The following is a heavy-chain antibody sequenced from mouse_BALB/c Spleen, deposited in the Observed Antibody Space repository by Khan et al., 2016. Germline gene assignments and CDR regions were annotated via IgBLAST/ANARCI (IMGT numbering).Heavy chain of an antibody. Sequence: QVQLQQSGPGLVAPSQSLSITCTVSGFSLANYGVHWVRQPPGKGLEWLGVIWAGGSTNYNSALMSRLSISKDNSKSQVFSKMNSLQTDDTAMYYCASPLLRLKAWFAYWGQGTLVTVS. D-gene: IGHD1-1*01. J-gene: IGHJ3*01. CDR2: IWAGGST. CDR3: ASPLLRLKAWFAY. CDR1: GFSLANYG. V-gene: IGHV2-9*02.